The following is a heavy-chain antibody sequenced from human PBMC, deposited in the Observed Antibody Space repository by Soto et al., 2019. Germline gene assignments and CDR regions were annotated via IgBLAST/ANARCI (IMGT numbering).Heavy chain of an antibody. Sequence: EVQLLESGGGLVQPGGSLRLSCAASGFTFSSYAMSWVRQAPGKGLEWVSAISGSGGSTYYADFVKGRFTISRDNSKNTLDLQMNSLRAEDTAVYYCANNLAGTGFYYYYGMDVWGQGTTVTVSS. J-gene: IGHJ6*02. D-gene: IGHD6-19*01. CDR3: ANNLAGTGFYYYYGMDV. CDR1: GFTFSSYA. V-gene: IGHV3-23*01. CDR2: ISGSGGST.